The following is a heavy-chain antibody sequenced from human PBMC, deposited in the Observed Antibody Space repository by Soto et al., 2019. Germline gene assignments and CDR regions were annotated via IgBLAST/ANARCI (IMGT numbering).Heavy chain of an antibody. V-gene: IGHV3-74*03. D-gene: IGHD1-26*01. CDR3: VRDDVGVGIDY. CDR2: IDSDGNYT. J-gene: IGHJ4*02. CDR1: GFTFSSYW. Sequence: EVQLVESGGGLVQPGGSLRRSCAASGFTFSSYWMHWVRQVPGKGLVWVSHIDSDGNYTTYADSVKGRFTISRDNAKNTVDLQMISLRAEDTAVYYGVRDDVGVGIDYWGLGTLVTVSS.